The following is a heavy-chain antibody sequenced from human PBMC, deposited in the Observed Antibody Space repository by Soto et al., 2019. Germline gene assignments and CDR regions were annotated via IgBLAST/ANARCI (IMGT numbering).Heavy chain of an antibody. CDR1: GFTFSSYA. V-gene: IGHV3-23*01. J-gene: IGHJ4*02. CDR2: ISGSGGST. CDR3: AKAPNSIAAAGSNFDY. D-gene: IGHD6-13*01. Sequence: GGSLRLSCAASGFTFSSYAMSWVRQAPGKGLEWVSAISGSGGSTYYADSVKGRFTISRDNSKNTLYLQMNSLRAEDTAVYYCAKAPNSIAAAGSNFDYWGQGTLVTVSS.